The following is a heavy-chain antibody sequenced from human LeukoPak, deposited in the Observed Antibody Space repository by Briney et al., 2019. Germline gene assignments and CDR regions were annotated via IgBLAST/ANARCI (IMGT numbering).Heavy chain of an antibody. V-gene: IGHV3-23*01. CDR1: GFTFSSYS. J-gene: IGHJ4*02. CDR3: AKGRGFRVWDPWDN. D-gene: IGHD3-16*01. CDR2: ITNSGENT. Sequence: GGSLRLSCAASGFTFSSYSMNWVRQAPGKGLGWVSGITNSGENTYYADSVKGRFTISRDNSKNTLFLEMNSLRVEDTAVYYCAKGRGFRVWDPWDNWGQGTLITVSS.